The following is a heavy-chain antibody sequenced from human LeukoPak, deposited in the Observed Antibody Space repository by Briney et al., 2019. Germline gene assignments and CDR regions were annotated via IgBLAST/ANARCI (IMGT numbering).Heavy chain of an antibody. Sequence: SETLSLTCAVYGGSFGGYYWSWIRQPPGKGLEWIGEINHSGSTNYNPSLKSRVTISVDTSKNHFSLKLSSVTAADTVVYCCGRGVGGHYFESSGRYYFDYWGQGTLVTVSS. J-gene: IGHJ4*02. D-gene: IGHD3-22*01. CDR2: INHSGST. CDR3: GRGVGGHYFESSGRYYFDY. CDR1: GGSFGGYY. V-gene: IGHV4-34*01.